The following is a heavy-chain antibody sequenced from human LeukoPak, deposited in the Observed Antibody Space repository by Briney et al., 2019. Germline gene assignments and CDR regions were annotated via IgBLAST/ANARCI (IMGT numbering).Heavy chain of an antibody. V-gene: IGHV3-23*01. CDR3: AKDRGEWEQPFDFDY. Sequence: PGGSLRLSCAASGFTFSSYAMSWVRQAPGKGLEWVSGISGSGGSTYYSDSVKGRFIISRDNSKNTLYLQMDSLRAEDTAVYYCAKDRGEWEQPFDFDYWGQGALVTVSS. CDR1: GFTFSSYA. CDR2: ISGSGGST. J-gene: IGHJ4*02. D-gene: IGHD1-26*01.